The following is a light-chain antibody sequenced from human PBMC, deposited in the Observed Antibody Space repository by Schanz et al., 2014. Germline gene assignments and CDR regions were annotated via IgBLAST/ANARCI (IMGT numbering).Light chain of an antibody. CDR2: GDN. Sequence: QSVLTQPPSASGTPGQRVTISCSGSSSNIGSNTVNWYQQLPGTAPKLLIYGDNQRPSGVPERFSGSKSGTSASLAISGLQSEDEADYYCLSYDTSLGGRHWVFGGGTKLTVL. V-gene: IGLV1-44*01. CDR3: LSYDTSLGGRHWV. CDR1: SSNIGSNT. J-gene: IGLJ3*02.